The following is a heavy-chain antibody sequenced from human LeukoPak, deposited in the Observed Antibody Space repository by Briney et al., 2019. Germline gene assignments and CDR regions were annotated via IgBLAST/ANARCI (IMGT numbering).Heavy chain of an antibody. D-gene: IGHD6-13*01. CDR3: AVEGYSSSWLGFDY. CDR1: GGTFSSYA. J-gene: IGHJ4*02. V-gene: IGHV1-69*01. Sequence: SVKVSCKASGGTFSSYAISWVRQAPGQGLEWMGGIIPIFGTANYAQKFQGRVTITADESTSTAYMELSSLRSEDTAVYYCAVEGYSSSWLGFDYWGQGTLVTVSS. CDR2: IIPIFGTA.